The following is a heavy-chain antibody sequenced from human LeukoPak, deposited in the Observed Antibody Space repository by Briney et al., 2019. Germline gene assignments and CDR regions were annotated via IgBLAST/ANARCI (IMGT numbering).Heavy chain of an antibody. CDR3: ARDLGDSSGYYYFDY. V-gene: IGHV3-21*01. Sequence: PGGSLRLSCAASGFTFSSYAMNWVRQAPGKGLEWVSSISSSSSYIYYADSVKGRFTISRDNAKNSLYLQMNSLRAEDTAVYYCARDLGDSSGYYYFDYWGQGTLVTVSS. CDR1: GFTFSSYA. D-gene: IGHD3-22*01. CDR2: ISSSSSYI. J-gene: IGHJ4*02.